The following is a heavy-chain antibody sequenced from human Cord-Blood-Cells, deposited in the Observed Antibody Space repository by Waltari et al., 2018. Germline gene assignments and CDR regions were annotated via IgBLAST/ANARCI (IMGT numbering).Heavy chain of an antibody. J-gene: IGHJ3*02. CDR3: ARDQTLTAFDI. Sequence: QVQLVQSGAEVKKPRSSVKVSCKASGGTFSSSAISWVRQAPGQGLAWMGGIIPIFGTANYAQKFQGRVTITADESTSTSYMELSSLRSEDMAVYYCARDQTLTAFDIWGQGTMVTVSS. CDR1: GGTFSSSA. V-gene: IGHV1-69*01. D-gene: IGHD3-16*01. CDR2: IIPIFGTA.